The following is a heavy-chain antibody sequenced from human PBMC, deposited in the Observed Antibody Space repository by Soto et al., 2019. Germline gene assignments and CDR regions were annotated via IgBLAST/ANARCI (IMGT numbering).Heavy chain of an antibody. D-gene: IGHD6-13*01. V-gene: IGHV3-33*01. CDR3: ARVPYSSSWYNYYYGMDV. CDR2: IWYDGSNK. J-gene: IGHJ6*02. CDR1: GFTFSSYG. Sequence: PGGSLRLSCAASGFTFSSYGMHWVRQAPGKGLEWVAVIWYDGSNKYYADSVKGRFTISRDNSKNTLYLQMNSLRAEDTAVYYCARVPYSSSWYNYYYGMDVWGQGTTVTVSS.